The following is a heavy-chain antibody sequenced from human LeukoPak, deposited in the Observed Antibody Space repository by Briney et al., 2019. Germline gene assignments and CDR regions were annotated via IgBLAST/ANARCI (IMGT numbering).Heavy chain of an antibody. D-gene: IGHD6-13*01. CDR1: GFTFSSYG. CDR3: ARGYSSSWLGYFDY. J-gene: IGHJ4*02. Sequence: PGGSLRLSYVASGFTFSSYGIHWVRQAPGKGLEWVAVVSSDGGIKYNADSVKGRFTIFRDTSKNTVYLQMNSLGAEDTAFYYCARGYSSSWLGYFDYWGQGTLVTVSS. V-gene: IGHV3-30*03. CDR2: VSSDGGIK.